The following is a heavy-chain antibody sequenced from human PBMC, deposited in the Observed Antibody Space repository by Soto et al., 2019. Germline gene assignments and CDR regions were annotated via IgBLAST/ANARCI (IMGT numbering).Heavy chain of an antibody. D-gene: IGHD4-17*01. CDR3: ARGVKYGAYSRWFDP. J-gene: IGHJ5*02. Sequence: QVQLVQSGAEVKKPGASVKVSCKASXYTFTSYDINWVRQATGQGLEYLGWMNPNSGNTGYVQKFQGRVTMTRDTSISTAYMELSSLRSEDTAVYFCARGVKYGAYSRWFDPWXQGTLVTVSS. V-gene: IGHV1-8*01. CDR1: XYTFTSYD. CDR2: MNPNSGNT.